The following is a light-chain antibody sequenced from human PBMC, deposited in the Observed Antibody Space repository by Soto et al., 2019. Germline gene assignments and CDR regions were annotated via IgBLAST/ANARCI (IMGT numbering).Light chain of an antibody. V-gene: IGLV2-11*01. CDR1: SSDVGDYNY. J-gene: IGLJ3*02. CDR3: CSYAGSYTWV. Sequence: QSALTQPRSVSGSPGQSVTISCTGTSSDVGDYNYVSWYQQHPGKAPKLLIYAVNMRPSGVPVRFSGSKSGNTASLTISGLQAEDEADYSCCSYAGSYTWVFGGGTKVTVL. CDR2: AVN.